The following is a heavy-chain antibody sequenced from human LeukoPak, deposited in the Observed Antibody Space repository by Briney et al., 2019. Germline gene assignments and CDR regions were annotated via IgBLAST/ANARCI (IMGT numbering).Heavy chain of an antibody. CDR1: GGSISSGSYY. V-gene: IGHV4-61*02. Sequence: SQTLSLTCTVSGGSISSGSYYWSWIRQPAGKGLEWIGRIYTSGSTNYNPSLKSRVTISVDTSKNQFSLKLSSVTAADTAVYYCARGGDYYDSSGYLGCAFDIWGQGTMVTVSS. CDR3: ARGGDYYDSSGYLGCAFDI. J-gene: IGHJ3*02. D-gene: IGHD3-22*01. CDR2: IYTSGST.